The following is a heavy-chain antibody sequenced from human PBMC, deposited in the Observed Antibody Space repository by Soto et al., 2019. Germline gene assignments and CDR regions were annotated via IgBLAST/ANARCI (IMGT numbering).Heavy chain of an antibody. Sequence: QLVESVGRGVQPGRSLRLSCAASEFTFTSYAMHWVRQAPGRGLEWVALISFDGTSEYYADSVKGRFIISRDNSKTMVYLQMNSLRPDDTAIYYCARPIPRWSYHYGMDVWGQGTTVTVSS. CDR3: ARPIPRWSYHYGMDV. D-gene: IGHD2-15*01. CDR2: ISFDGTSE. V-gene: IGHV3-30-3*01. J-gene: IGHJ6*02. CDR1: EFTFTSYA.